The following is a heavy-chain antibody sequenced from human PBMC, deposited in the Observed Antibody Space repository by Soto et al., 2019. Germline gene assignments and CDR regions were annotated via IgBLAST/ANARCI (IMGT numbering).Heavy chain of an antibody. CDR1: GFTFTSYG. Sequence: QAHLVESGGGVVQPGRSLRLSCAASGFTFTSYGMHWVRQAPGTRLEWVAVISYDGGLQHYADSVKGRFTISRDNSKNMVLLQMNLLRAEDTAVYYCVSDRGYGHASVPYSWGQGTLVSVSS. CDR3: VSDRGYGHASVPYS. D-gene: IGHD5-18*01. CDR2: ISYDGGLQ. J-gene: IGHJ4*02. V-gene: IGHV3-30*03.